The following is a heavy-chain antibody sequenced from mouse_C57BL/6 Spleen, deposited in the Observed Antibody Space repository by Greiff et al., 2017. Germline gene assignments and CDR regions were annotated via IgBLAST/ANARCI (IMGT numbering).Heavy chain of an antibody. Sequence: QVQLQQPGAELVKPGASVKVSCKASGYTFTSYWMHWVKQRPGQGLEWIGRIHPSDSDTNYNQKFKGKATLTVAKSSSTAYMQLSSLTSEDSAVYYCAISTYYSDYGPAWFAYWGTGTLVTVSA. CDR2: IHPSDSDT. V-gene: IGHV1-74*01. D-gene: IGHD2-5*01. CDR3: AISTYYSDYGPAWFAY. J-gene: IGHJ3*01. CDR1: GYTFTSYW.